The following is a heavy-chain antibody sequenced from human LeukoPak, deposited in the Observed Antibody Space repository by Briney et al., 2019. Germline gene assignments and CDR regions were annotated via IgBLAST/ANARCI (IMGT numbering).Heavy chain of an antibody. CDR1: GGSFSGYY. V-gene: IGHV4-34*01. Sequence: SETLSLTCAVYGGSFSGYYWSWIRQPPGKGLEWIGEINHSGSTNYNPSLKSRVTISVDTSKNQFSLKLSSVTAADTAVYYCARGGRVRGYSYGYSWGFDYWGQGTLVTVSS. CDR2: INHSGST. CDR3: ARGGRVRGYSYGYSWGFDY. J-gene: IGHJ4*02. D-gene: IGHD5-18*01.